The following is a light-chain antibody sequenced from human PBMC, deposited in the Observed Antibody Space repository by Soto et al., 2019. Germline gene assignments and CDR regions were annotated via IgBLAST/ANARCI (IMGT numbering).Light chain of an antibody. CDR2: KAS. CDR1: QSISSW. J-gene: IGKJ1*01. CDR3: QQYNSPPWT. Sequence: DIQMTQSPSTLSASVGDRVTITCRASQSISSWLAWYQQKPGKAPKFLIHKASSLESGVPSRFSGSGSGTEFTLTISSLQTDDFATYFCQQYNSPPWTFGQGIRVDIK. V-gene: IGKV1-5*03.